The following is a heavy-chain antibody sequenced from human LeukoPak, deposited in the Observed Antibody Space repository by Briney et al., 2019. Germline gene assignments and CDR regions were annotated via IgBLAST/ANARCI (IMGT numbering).Heavy chain of an antibody. V-gene: IGHV4-38-2*02. CDR1: GYSISSGYY. Sequence: SETLSLTCTVSGYSISSGYYWGWIRQPPGKGLEWIGSIYHSGSTYYNPSLKSRVTISVDTSKHQVSLKLSSVTAADTAVYYCARDRTGFDPWGQGTLVTVSS. D-gene: IGHD1-1*01. J-gene: IGHJ5*02. CDR3: ARDRTGFDP. CDR2: IYHSGST.